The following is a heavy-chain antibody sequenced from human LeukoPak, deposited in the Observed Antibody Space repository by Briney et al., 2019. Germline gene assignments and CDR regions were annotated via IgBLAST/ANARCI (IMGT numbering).Heavy chain of an antibody. V-gene: IGHV4-4*07. D-gene: IGHD1-26*01. CDR1: GGSISSYY. J-gene: IGHJ4*02. CDR3: ARLAKSGSYRYVDY. Sequence: SETLSLTCTVSGGSISSYYWSWIRQPAGKGLEWIGRIYTSGSTNYNPSLKSRVTMSVDTSKNQFSLKLSSVTAADTAVYYCARLAKSGSYRYVDYWGQGTLVTVSS. CDR2: IYTSGST.